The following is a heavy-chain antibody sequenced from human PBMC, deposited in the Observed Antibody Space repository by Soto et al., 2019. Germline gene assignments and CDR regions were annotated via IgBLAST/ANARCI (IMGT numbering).Heavy chain of an antibody. V-gene: IGHV3-48*02. CDR3: ARVWIPSKLGAAGYYFDY. CDR1: GFTFSSYS. J-gene: IGHJ4*02. CDR2: ISSSSSTI. Sequence: GGSLRLSCAASGFTFSSYSMNWVRQAPGKGLEWVSYISSSSSTIYYADSVKGRFTISRDNAKNSLYLQMNSLRDEDTAVYYCARVWIPSKLGAAGYYFDYWGQGTLVTVSS. D-gene: IGHD7-27*01.